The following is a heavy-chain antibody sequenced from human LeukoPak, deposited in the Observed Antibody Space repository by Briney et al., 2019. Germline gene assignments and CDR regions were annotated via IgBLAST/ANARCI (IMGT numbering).Heavy chain of an antibody. Sequence: SETLSLTCTVSGGSISSSSYYWGWIRQPPGKGLEWIGSIYYSGSTHYNPSLKSRVTISVDTSKNQFSLKLSSVTAADTAVYYCAGHGAGTAMVADAFDIWGQGAMVTVSS. J-gene: IGHJ3*02. CDR1: GGSISSSSYY. D-gene: IGHD5-18*01. CDR3: AGHGAGTAMVADAFDI. CDR2: IYYSGST. V-gene: IGHV4-39*01.